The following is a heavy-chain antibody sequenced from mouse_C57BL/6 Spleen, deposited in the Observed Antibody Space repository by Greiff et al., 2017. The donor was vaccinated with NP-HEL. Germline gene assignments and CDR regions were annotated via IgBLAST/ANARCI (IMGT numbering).Heavy chain of an antibody. CDR2: IWGGGST. Sequence: VQRVESGPGLVAPSQSLSITCTVSGFSLPSYGVDWVRQPPGKGLEWLGVIWGGGSTNYNSALMSRLSLSKDNSKSQVLLKMNSLQTDDTAMYYCAKRSPSSHWYFDVWGTGTTVTVAS. J-gene: IGHJ1*03. D-gene: IGHD1-1*01. CDR3: AKRSPSSHWYFDV. V-gene: IGHV2-9*01. CDR1: GFSLPSYG.